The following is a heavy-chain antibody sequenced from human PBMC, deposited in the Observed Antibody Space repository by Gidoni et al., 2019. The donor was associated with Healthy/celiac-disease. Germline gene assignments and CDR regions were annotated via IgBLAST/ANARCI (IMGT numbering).Heavy chain of an antibody. V-gene: IGHV4-31*02. D-gene: IGHD2-2*01. Sequence: GSTYYNPSLKSRVTISVDTSKNQFSLKLSSVTAADTAVYYCARGLNHFTSHYYYGMDVWGQGTTVTVSS. CDR2: GST. CDR3: ARGLNHFTSHYYYGMDV. J-gene: IGHJ6*02.